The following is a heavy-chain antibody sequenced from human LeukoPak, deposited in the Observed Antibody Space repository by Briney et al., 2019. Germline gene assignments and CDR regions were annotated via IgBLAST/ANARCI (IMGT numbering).Heavy chain of an antibody. J-gene: IGHJ4*02. V-gene: IGHV1-3*01. CDR3: ARVVRYFDWSPNEGLFDY. Sequence: ASVKVSCKASGYTFTSYAMHWVRQAPGQRLEWMGWINAGNGNTKYSQKFQGRVTITRDTSASTAYMELSSLRSEDTAVYYCARVVRYFDWSPNEGLFDYWGQGTLVTVSS. CDR2: INAGNGNT. D-gene: IGHD3-9*01. CDR1: GYTFTSYA.